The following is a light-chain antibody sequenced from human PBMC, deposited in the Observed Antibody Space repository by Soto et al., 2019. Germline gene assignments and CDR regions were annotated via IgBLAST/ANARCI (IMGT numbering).Light chain of an antibody. Sequence: EIVMTQSPATLSVSPGERATVSCRASQSVNIYLAWYQQKPGQAPRLLIFGASSRATGIPARFGGRGFGTEFNLTISRLQAEDFAVYFCQQYDDCLRHTLGGGTQVDSK. J-gene: IGKJ4*01. CDR1: QSVNIY. CDR3: QQYDDCLRHT. V-gene: IGKV3D-15*01. CDR2: GAS.